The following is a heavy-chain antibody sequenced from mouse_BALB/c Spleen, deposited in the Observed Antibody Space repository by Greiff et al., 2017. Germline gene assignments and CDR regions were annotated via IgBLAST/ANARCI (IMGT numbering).Heavy chain of an antibody. J-gene: IGHJ1*01. CDR1: GYTFTDYA. CDR3: ARDTTVPRYFDV. V-gene: IGHV1S137*01. D-gene: IGHD1-1*01. Sequence: QVQLKESGAELVRPGVSVKISCKGSGYTFTDYAMHWVKQSHAKSLEWIGVISTYYGDASYNQKFKGKATMTVDKSSSTAYMELARLTSEDSAIYYCARDTTVPRYFDVWGAGTTVTVSS. CDR2: ISTYYGDA.